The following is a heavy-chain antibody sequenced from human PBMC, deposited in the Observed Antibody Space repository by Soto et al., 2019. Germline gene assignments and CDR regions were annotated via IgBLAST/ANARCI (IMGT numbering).Heavy chain of an antibody. CDR1: GGSISSYY. V-gene: IGHV4-59*01. CDR2: IYYSGST. D-gene: IGHD3-3*01. J-gene: IGHJ6*02. Sequence: SETLSLTCTVSGGSISSYYWSWIRQPPGKGLEWIGYIYYSGSTNYNPSLKSRVTISVDTSKNQFSLKLSSVTAADTAVYYCARDADYDFWSGLLDVWGQGTTVTVSS. CDR3: ARDADYDFWSGLLDV.